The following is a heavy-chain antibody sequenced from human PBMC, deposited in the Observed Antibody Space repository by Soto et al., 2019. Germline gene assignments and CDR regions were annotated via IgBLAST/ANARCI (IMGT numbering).Heavy chain of an antibody. J-gene: IGHJ6*02. V-gene: IGHV3-33*01. CDR1: GFTFSSYG. D-gene: IGHD3-16*01. CDR3: AREDLVWGYYYGMDV. Sequence: QVQLVESGGGVVEPGRSLRLSCAASGFTFSSYGMHWVRQAPGKGLEWVAVIWYDGSNKYYADSVKGRFTISRDNSENTLYLQMNSLRAEDTAVYYCAREDLVWGYYYGMDVWGQGTTVTVSS. CDR2: IWYDGSNK.